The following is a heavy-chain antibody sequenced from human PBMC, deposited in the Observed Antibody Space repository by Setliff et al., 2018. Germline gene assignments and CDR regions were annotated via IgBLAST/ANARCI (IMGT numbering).Heavy chain of an antibody. CDR1: GVSISSGSYH. V-gene: IGHV4-61*02. CDR2: IHPSGST. D-gene: IGHD1-1*01. CDR3: ARTTGSTHNWLDP. J-gene: IGHJ5*02. Sequence: NPSETLSLTCTVSGVSISSGSYHWSWIRKPAGKGLEWIGRIHPSGSTNYNPSLKSRVTISVDTSKNQFSLKVSSVTAADTAVYYCARTTGSTHNWLDPWGPGTLVTVS.